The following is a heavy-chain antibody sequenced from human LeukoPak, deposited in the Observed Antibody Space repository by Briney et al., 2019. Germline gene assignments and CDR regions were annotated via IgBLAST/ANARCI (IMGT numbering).Heavy chain of an antibody. CDR2: IYLYGTT. J-gene: IGHJ6*02. D-gene: IGHD1/OR15-1a*01. CDR3: ARQKWEQQGRDYYFNGLDV. V-gene: IGHV4-4*02. Sequence: GSLRLSCAASGFTFSSPAMSWVRQTPGKGLEWIGEIYLYGTTNYNPSFTSRVTMSVDRSRNQFSLKLTSVTAADTAVYYCARQKWEQQGRDYYFNGLDVWGPGTTVIVSS. CDR1: GFTFSSPAM.